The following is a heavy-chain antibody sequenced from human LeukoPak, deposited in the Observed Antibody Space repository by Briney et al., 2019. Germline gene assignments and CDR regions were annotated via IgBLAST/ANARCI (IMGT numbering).Heavy chain of an antibody. J-gene: IGHJ3*02. CDR1: GDSVSTNSAA. Sequence: SQTLSLTCAISGDSVSTNSAAWNWIRQSPSRGLEWLGRTYYRSKWFNDYALSVRGRITINPDTSKNQFSLQLNSVTPEDTAVYYCARDTVGATDAFHIWGQGTMVTVSS. V-gene: IGHV6-1*01. CDR2: TYYRSKWFN. CDR3: ARDTVGATDAFHI. D-gene: IGHD1-26*01.